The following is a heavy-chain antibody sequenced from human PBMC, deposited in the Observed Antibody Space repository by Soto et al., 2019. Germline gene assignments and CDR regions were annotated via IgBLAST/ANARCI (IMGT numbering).Heavy chain of an antibody. CDR2: VFHTGNT. Sequence: QVHLQQWGAGLLKPSGTLSLTCAVSGGSFSDAFWSWVRQSPGRGLEWIGEVFHTGNTNYNPSLKSRVTLSVDTAKNQFSLRLTSVTAADSAAYYCARAPRELLAEGPLFLYYYYGLDVWGQGTTVTVSS. D-gene: IGHD1-7*01. J-gene: IGHJ6*02. CDR1: GGSFSDAF. CDR3: ARAPRELLAEGPLFLYYYYGLDV. V-gene: IGHV4-34*12.